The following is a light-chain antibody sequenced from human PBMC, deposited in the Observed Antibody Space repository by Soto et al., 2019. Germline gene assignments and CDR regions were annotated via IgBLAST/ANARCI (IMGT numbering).Light chain of an antibody. V-gene: IGKV3-20*01. Sequence: EVLMTQSPATLSVSPGERATLSCRASQSVSGKLAWYQQKPGQAPRLLIYDASTRATGIPDRFSGSGSGTDFTLTISRLEPEEVAVYYCQQYGSSPITFGQGTRLEIK. CDR1: QSVSGK. CDR3: QQYGSSPIT. J-gene: IGKJ5*01. CDR2: DAS.